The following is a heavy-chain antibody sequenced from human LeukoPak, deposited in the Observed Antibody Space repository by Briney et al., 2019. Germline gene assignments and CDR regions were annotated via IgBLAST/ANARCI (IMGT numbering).Heavy chain of an antibody. CDR3: VTERAGAFET. J-gene: IGHJ3*02. Sequence: GGSLRLSCAASGFTFSSYGMHWVRQAPGKGLEWVAVISYDGSNKYYADSVKGRFTISRDNSKNTLYLQMNSLKTEDTAFYYCVTERAGAFETWGQGTMVTVSS. CDR1: GFTFSSYG. CDR2: ISYDGSNK. V-gene: IGHV3-30*03.